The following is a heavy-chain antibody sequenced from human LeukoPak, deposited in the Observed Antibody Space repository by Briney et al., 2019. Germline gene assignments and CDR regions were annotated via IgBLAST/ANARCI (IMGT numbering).Heavy chain of an antibody. CDR2: IRPDGSHI. Sequence: PGSPLRLSCAASGFSFSTFVMHWVRQAPGKGLEWVAVIRPDGSHISYVDSVTGRFTISRDNSKNTMYLQLNSLRAEDTAIYYCAKTYYYDSSGYSHYLAYDYWGQGTLVTVSS. J-gene: IGHJ4*02. D-gene: IGHD3-22*01. CDR3: AKTYYYDSSGYSHYLAYDY. CDR1: GFSFSTFV. V-gene: IGHV3-33*06.